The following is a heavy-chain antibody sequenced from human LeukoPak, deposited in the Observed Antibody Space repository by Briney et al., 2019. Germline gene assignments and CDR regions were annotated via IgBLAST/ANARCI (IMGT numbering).Heavy chain of an antibody. CDR1: GGSISNSSFY. D-gene: IGHD2-8*01. Sequence: QASETLSLTCTVSGGSISNSSFYWGWIRQPPGKGLECIASISYPGSTFYNPSLRSRVTISVDTSKNQFSLRLSSVTAADTAVYYCAKDPPPLVMDSFDYWGQGILVTVSS. CDR2: ISYPGST. CDR3: AKDPPPLVMDSFDY. J-gene: IGHJ4*02. V-gene: IGHV4-39*02.